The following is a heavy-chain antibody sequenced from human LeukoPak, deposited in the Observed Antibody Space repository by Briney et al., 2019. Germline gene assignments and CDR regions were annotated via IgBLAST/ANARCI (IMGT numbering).Heavy chain of an antibody. CDR1: GGSISSYY. J-gene: IGHJ6*03. V-gene: IGHV4-59*01. CDR3: ARADSSSWYEDYYYYYMDV. D-gene: IGHD6-13*01. CDR2: IYYSGST. Sequence: SETLSLTCTVSGGSISSYYWSWIRQPPGKGLEWIGYIYYSGSTNYNPSLKSRVTISVDTSKNQFSLKLSSVTAADTAMYYCARADSSSWYEDYYYYYMDVWGKGATVTVSS.